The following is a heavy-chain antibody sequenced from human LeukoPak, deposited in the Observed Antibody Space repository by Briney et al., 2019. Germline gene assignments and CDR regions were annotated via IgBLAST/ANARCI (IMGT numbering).Heavy chain of an antibody. Sequence: GGSLRLSCAASGFTFSSYAMSWVRQAPGKGLGWVSGISGSGGSTYHADSVKGRFTISRDNSKNTLYLQMNSLRVEDTAVYYCARDESRGNLVTAPDYWGQGTLVTVSS. J-gene: IGHJ4*02. V-gene: IGHV3-23*01. CDR2: ISGSGGST. CDR3: ARDESRGNLVTAPDY. D-gene: IGHD2-21*02. CDR1: GFTFSSYA.